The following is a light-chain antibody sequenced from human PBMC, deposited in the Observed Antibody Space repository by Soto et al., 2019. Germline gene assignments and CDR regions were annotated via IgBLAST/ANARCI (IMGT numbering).Light chain of an antibody. CDR2: DAS. Sequence: EIVLTQSPATLSLSPGERATLSCRASQSVSSYLAWYQQKPGQTPRLLIYDASNRATGIPARFSGSGSGTDCTLTISSLEPEDFAVYYCQQRSSWPRTFGQGTNLEIK. V-gene: IGKV3-11*01. CDR3: QQRSSWPRT. CDR1: QSVSSY. J-gene: IGKJ2*01.